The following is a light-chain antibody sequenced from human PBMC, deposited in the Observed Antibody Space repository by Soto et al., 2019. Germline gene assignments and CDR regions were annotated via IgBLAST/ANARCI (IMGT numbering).Light chain of an antibody. CDR2: DVS. CDR1: NRDIGGYNY. V-gene: IGLV2-14*03. CDR3: SSYTSRSTLGV. Sequence: QSALTQPASVSGSPGQSITISCTGTNRDIGGYNYVSWYQQHPGKAPKLMIYDVSNRPSGVSYRFSGSKSGNTASLTISGLQAEDEADYYCSSYTSRSTLGVFGGGTKVTVL. J-gene: IGLJ2*01.